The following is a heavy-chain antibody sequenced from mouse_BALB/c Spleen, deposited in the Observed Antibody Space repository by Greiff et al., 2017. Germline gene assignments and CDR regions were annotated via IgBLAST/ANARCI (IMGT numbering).Heavy chain of an antibody. CDR1: GYTFTDYE. V-gene: IGHV1-15*01. Sequence: VQLQQSGAELVRPGASVTLSCKASGYTFTDYEMHWVKQTPVHGLEWIGAIDPETGGTAYNQKFKGKATMTVDKSSSTAYMELARLTSEDSAIYYCARELGGYFDYWGQGTTLTVSS. CDR3: ARELGGYFDY. D-gene: IGHD4-1*01. CDR2: IDPETGGT. J-gene: IGHJ2*01.